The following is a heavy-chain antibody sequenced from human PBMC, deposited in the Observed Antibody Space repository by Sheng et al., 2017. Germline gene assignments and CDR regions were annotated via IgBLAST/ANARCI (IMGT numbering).Heavy chain of an antibody. CDR3: ARGFEYSSSSPHDY. V-gene: IGHV1-18*01. D-gene: IGHD6-6*01. CDR2: ISPYNGKT. J-gene: IGHJ4*02. CDR1: GYTFSSYG. Sequence: QVQLVHSRAEMKKPGASVRVSCKASGYTFSSYGISWVRQAPGQGLEWMGWISPYNGKTNYAQKFQGRVTMTTDTSTSTAYMEVTSLRSDDTAVYYCARGFEYSSSSPHDYWGQGTLVTVSS.